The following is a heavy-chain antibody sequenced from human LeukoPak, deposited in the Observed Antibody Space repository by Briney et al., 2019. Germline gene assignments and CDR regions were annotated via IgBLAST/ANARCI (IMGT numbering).Heavy chain of an antibody. CDR2: IHYSGST. CDR3: ARTRGLLPFDY. J-gene: IGHJ4*02. CDR1: GGSISSYY. Sequence: SETLSLTCTVSGGSISSYYWSWIRQPPGKGLEWIGFIHYSGSTHYNPSLKSRVTISVDTSKNQFSLKLSSVTAADTAVYYCARTRGLLPFDYWGQGTLVTVSS. V-gene: IGHV4-59*08. D-gene: IGHD3-22*01.